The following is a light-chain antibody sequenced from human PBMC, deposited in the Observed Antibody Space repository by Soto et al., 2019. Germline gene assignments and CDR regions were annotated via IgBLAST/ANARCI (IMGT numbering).Light chain of an antibody. J-gene: IGKJ5*01. V-gene: IGKV1-39*01. CDR2: DAS. CDR1: QTIRNY. Sequence: DIQMTQSPSLLSASVGARVTITCRSNQTIRNYLNWYQQKPGKAPNLLIHDASSLQNGVPSRFSGRGFGTHFTLTISSLQPEDFATYYCQQLHGYPITFGQGTRLEI. CDR3: QQLHGYPIT.